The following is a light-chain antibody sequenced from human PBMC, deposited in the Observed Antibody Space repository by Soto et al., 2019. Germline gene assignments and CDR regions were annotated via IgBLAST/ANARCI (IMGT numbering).Light chain of an antibody. V-gene: IGKV3-11*01. Sequence: EAVLTQSPATLSLSPGEGATLSCRASQSIGNYLAWYQQKPGQAPRLLIYATSNRATGIPARFSGSGSGTDFTLTISSVEPEYFAVYYCQQRSSWPFTFGPGTKVDIK. CDR2: ATS. CDR1: QSIGNY. J-gene: IGKJ3*01. CDR3: QQRSSWPFT.